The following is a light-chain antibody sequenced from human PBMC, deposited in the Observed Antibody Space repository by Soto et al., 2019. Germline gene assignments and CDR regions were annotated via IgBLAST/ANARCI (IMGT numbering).Light chain of an antibody. J-gene: IGKJ2*01. V-gene: IGKV3-20*01. Sequence: EIVLTQSPVTLSLSPGERATLSCRASQSVSSSHLAWYQQKTGQAPRLLIYGTSSRATGIPDRFSGSGSGTDFTLTISRLEPEDFAVYYCQQYGTSPTYTFGQGTKLEIK. CDR3: QQYGTSPTYT. CDR1: QSVSSSH. CDR2: GTS.